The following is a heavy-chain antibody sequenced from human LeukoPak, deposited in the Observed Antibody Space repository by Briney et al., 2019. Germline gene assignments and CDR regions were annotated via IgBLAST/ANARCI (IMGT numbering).Heavy chain of an antibody. D-gene: IGHD6-13*01. CDR2: IYSGGST. J-gene: IGHJ6*02. V-gene: IGHV3-53*04. CDR3: ARESAAAGPDGDV. CDR1: GFTVSSNY. Sequence: PGGSLRLSCAASGFTVSSNYMSWVRQAPGNGLEGVSVIYSGGSTYYADSVKGRFTISRHNSKNTLYLQMNSLRAEDTAVYYCARESAAAGPDGDVWGQGTTVTVSS.